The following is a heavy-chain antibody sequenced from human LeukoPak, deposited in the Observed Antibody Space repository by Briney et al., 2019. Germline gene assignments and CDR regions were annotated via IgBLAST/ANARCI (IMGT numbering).Heavy chain of an antibody. J-gene: IGHJ6*02. CDR1: GFTVSSNY. D-gene: IGHD3-9*01. CDR2: IYSGGST. CDR3: ASNPVRASGSYPIRYFDWYYYYYGMDV. Sequence: GGPLRLSCAASGFTVSSNYMSWVRQAPGKGLEWVSVIYSGGSTYYADSVKGRFTISRDNSKNPLYLQMNSLRAEDTAVYYCASNPVRASGSYPIRYFDWYYYYYGMDVWGQGTTVTVSS. V-gene: IGHV3-66*01.